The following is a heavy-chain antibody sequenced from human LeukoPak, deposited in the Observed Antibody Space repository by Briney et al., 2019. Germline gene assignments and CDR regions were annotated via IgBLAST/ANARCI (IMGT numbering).Heavy chain of an antibody. CDR2: IYYSGGT. D-gene: IGHD4-17*01. J-gene: IGHJ4*02. V-gene: IGHV4-30-4*01. CDR1: GGSISSGDYY. Sequence: SQTLSLTCTVSGGSISSGDYYWSWIRQPPGKGLEWIGYIYYSGGTYYNPSLKSRVTISVDTSKNQFSLKLSSVTAADTAVYYCARVGMTTVTSFDYWGQGTLVTVSS. CDR3: ARVGMTTVTSFDY.